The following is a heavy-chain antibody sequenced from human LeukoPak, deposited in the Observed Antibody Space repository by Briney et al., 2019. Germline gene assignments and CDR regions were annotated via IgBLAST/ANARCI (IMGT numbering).Heavy chain of an antibody. CDR1: GFTFDDYA. Sequence: GRSLRLSCAASGFTFDDYAMHWVRQAPGKGLEWVSGISWNSGSIGYADSVKGRFTISRDNAKSSLYLQMNSLRAEDTALYYCAKSEWLRLPYYYYYMDVWGKGTTVTVSS. J-gene: IGHJ6*03. CDR2: ISWNSGSI. V-gene: IGHV3-9*01. D-gene: IGHD5-12*01. CDR3: AKSEWLRLPYYYYYMDV.